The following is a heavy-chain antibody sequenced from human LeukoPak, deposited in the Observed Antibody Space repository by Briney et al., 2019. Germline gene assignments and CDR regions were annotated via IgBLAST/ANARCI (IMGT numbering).Heavy chain of an antibody. D-gene: IGHD2-21*02. CDR2: INHSGST. Sequence: PSETLSLTCAVYGGSFSGYYWSWIRQPPGKGLEWIGEINHSGSTNYNPSLKSRVTISVDTSKNQFSLKLSSVTAADTAEYYCARGGYCGGDCYFYYWGQGTLVTVSS. J-gene: IGHJ4*02. V-gene: IGHV4-34*01. CDR1: GGSFSGYY. CDR3: ARGGYCGGDCYFYY.